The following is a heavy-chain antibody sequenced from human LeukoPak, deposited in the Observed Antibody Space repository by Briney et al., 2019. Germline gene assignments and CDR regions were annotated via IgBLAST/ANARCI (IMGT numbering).Heavy chain of an antibody. CDR1: GFTFSSYA. V-gene: IGHV3-30-3*01. Sequence: PGRSLRLSCAASGFTFSSYAMHWVRQAPGKGLEWVAVISYDGSNKYYADSVKGRFTISRDNSKNTLYLQMNSLRAEDTAVYYCARDHGGNSGVDYWGQGTLVTVSS. CDR2: ISYDGSNK. D-gene: IGHD4-23*01. J-gene: IGHJ4*02. CDR3: ARDHGGNSGVDY.